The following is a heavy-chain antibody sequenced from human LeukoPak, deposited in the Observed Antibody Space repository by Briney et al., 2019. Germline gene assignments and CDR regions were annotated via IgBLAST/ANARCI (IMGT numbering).Heavy chain of an antibody. Sequence: GGSLRLSCAASGFTFSNYAMSWVRQAPGKGLEWVANIKQDGSEKYYVDSVKGRFTISRDNAKNSLYLQMNSLRAEDTAVYYCARAGELRFLEDDYWGQGTLVTVSS. V-gene: IGHV3-7*01. CDR1: GFTFSNYA. D-gene: IGHD3-3*01. J-gene: IGHJ4*02. CDR3: ARAGELRFLEDDY. CDR2: IKQDGSEK.